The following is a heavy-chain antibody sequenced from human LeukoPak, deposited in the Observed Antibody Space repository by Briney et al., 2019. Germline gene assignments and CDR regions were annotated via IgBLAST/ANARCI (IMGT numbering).Heavy chain of an antibody. CDR2: IWYDGSNK. CDR3: TRDYRGSIRGLDY. CDR1: GFTFSSYG. Sequence: PGRSLRLSCAASGFTFSSYGMHWVRQAPGKGLEWVAVIWYDGSNKYYADSVKGRFTISRDNSKNTLYLQMNSMRAEDTAVYYCTRDYRGSIRGLDYWGQGTLVTVSS. D-gene: IGHD1-26*01. J-gene: IGHJ4*02. V-gene: IGHV3-33*01.